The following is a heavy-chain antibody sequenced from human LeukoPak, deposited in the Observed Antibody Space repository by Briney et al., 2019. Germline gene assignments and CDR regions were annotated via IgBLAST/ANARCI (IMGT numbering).Heavy chain of an antibody. CDR3: ARDRVRYSYGYGY. CDR2: INPNSGGT. Sequence: ASVKVSCKASGYTFTGYYIHWVRQAPGQGLEWMGWINPNSGGTNYAQKFQGRVTMTRDTSISTAYMELSRLRSDDTAVYYCARDRVRYSYGYGYWGQGTLVTVSS. D-gene: IGHD5-18*01. J-gene: IGHJ4*02. CDR1: GYTFTGYY. V-gene: IGHV1-2*02.